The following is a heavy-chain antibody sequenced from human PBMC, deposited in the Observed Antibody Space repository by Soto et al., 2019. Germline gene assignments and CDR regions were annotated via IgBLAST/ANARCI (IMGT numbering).Heavy chain of an antibody. D-gene: IGHD3-9*01. CDR3: AREIYDILTGTDAFDI. CDR2: TRNKANSYTT. Sequence: TGGSLRLSCAASGFTFSDHYMDWVRQAPGKGLEWVGRTRNKANSYTTEYAASVKGRFTISRDDSKNSLYLQMNSLKTEDTAVYYCAREIYDILTGTDAFDIWGQGTMVTVSS. V-gene: IGHV3-72*01. J-gene: IGHJ3*02. CDR1: GFTFSDHY.